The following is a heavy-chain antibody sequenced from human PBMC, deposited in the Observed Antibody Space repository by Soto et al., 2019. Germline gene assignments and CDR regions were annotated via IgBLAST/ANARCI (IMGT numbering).Heavy chain of an antibody. CDR1: GGSFSGYY. CDR3: AKFKNSYYYGLDV. J-gene: IGHJ6*02. V-gene: IGHV4-34*01. CDR2: INQSGGT. Sequence: ETLSLTCGVYGGSFSGYYWSWVRQPPGKGLEWIGAINQSGGTNYNPSLKSRVTISVDTSKNQFSLSLSSVTAADTAIYYCAKFKNSYYYGLDVWGPGTAVTVSS.